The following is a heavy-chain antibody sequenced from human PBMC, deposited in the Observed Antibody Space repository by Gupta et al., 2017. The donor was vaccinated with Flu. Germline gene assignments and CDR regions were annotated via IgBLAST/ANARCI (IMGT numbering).Heavy chain of an antibody. CDR3: ARHPRNKYCSSTSCFFDY. CDR1: GGSISSSSYY. V-gene: IGHV4-39*01. CDR2: IYYSGST. J-gene: IGHJ4*02. D-gene: IGHD2-2*01. Sequence: QLQLQESGPGLVKPSETLSLTCTVSGGSISSSSYYWGWIRQPPGKGLEWIGSIYYSGSTYYNPSLKSRVTISVDTSKNQFSLKLSSVTAADTAVYYCARHPRNKYCSSTSCFFDYWGQGNLVTVSS.